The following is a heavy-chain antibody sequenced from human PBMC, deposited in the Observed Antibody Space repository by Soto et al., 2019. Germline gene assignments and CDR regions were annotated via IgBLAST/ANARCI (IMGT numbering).Heavy chain of an antibody. J-gene: IGHJ4*02. Sequence: DVQLVETGGGLIQPGRSLRLSCAASGFIVSSSYMTWVRQAPGKGLEWVSVIYADGRTYYADSVKGRFTISRDNSKNTWYLQMNSLSAEDTAVYYCARCGCWYGQCYFDCWGQGTLVTVSS. CDR3: ARCGCWYGQCYFDC. CDR1: GFIVSSSY. CDR2: IYADGRT. D-gene: IGHD6-13*01. V-gene: IGHV3-53*02.